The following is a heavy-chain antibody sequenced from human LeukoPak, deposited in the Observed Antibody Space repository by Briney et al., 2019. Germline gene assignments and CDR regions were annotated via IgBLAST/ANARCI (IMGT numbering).Heavy chain of an antibody. CDR2: LNPSVGST. CDR3: GRVGYCSGGSCYYLVY. Sequence: ASVKVSCKASGYTFTSYYIHWVRQAPGQGLEWMGILNPSVGSTSYAQNFQGRVTMTRDTSTSTVYMELSSLRSEDTAVYYCGRVGYCSGGSCYYLVYWGQGTLVTVSS. D-gene: IGHD2-15*01. CDR1: GYTFTSYY. J-gene: IGHJ1*01. V-gene: IGHV1-46*01.